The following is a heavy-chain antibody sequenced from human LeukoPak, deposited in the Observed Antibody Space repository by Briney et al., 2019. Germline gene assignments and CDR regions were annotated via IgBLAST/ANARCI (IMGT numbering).Heavy chain of an antibody. CDR2: IYQTKYT. V-gene: IGHV4-34*01. D-gene: IGHD2-21*01. Sequence: PSETLSLTRGVRGVSFSGNYWSWIRQSPGKGLEWIGEIYQTKYTTYNPSLKSRVTIWADTSVNQLSLTVTSVTAADTAIYYCARIRCSPGDDSCYNYWGRGTLVTVSS. CDR3: ARIRCSPGDDSCYNY. CDR1: GVSFSGNY. J-gene: IGHJ4*02.